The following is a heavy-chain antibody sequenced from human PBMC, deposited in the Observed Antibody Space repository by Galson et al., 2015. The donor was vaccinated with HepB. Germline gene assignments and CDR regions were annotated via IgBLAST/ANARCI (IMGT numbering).Heavy chain of an antibody. V-gene: IGHV1-58*01. CDR2: IVVGSGNT. CDR3: AAVPPGYSYGPVDY. J-gene: IGHJ4*02. Sequence: SVKVSCKASGFTFTSSAVQWVRQARGQRLEWIGWIVVGSGNTNYAQKFQERVTITRDMSTSTAYMELSSLRSEDTAVYYCAAVPPGYSYGPVDYWGQGTLVTVSS. CDR1: GFTFTSSA. D-gene: IGHD5-18*01.